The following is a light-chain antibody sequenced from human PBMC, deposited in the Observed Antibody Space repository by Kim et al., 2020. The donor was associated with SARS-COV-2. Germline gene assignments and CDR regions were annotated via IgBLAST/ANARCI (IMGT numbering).Light chain of an antibody. V-gene: IGLV3-19*01. CDR3: QSRDSSGNHVV. CDR2: GKN. CDR1: SLRSYY. Sequence: SSELTQDPAVSVALGQTVRITCQGDSLRSYYATWYQQKPGQAPVLVIYGKNNRPSGIPDRFSGSSSGNTASLTISGAQAEDEADYYCQSRDSSGNHVVFGGGTQLTVL. J-gene: IGLJ2*01.